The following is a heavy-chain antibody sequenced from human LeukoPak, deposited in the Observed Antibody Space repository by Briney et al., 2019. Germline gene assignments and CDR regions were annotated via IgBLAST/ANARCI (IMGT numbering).Heavy chain of an antibody. Sequence: SETLSLTCTVSDDSINRYHWNWLRQSPGKGLEWIGYIYKSGFTNYNHSLKNRVTMSLDTSKNRVSLELTSVTAADTAVYYCARSGATSGWSYFFDIWGQGTLVTVSS. CDR1: DDSINRYH. D-gene: IGHD6-19*01. V-gene: IGHV4-59*12. CDR3: ARSGATSGWSYFFDI. CDR2: IYKSGFT. J-gene: IGHJ4*02.